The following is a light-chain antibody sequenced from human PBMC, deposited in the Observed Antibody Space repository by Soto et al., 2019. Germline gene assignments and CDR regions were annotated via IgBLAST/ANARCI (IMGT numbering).Light chain of an antibody. V-gene: IGKV1-39*01. Sequence: DIQMTQSPSSLSASVGDRVTITCRASQSISSHLNWYQQKPGKAPQLLVYAASSLQGGVTSRFSGRGSWTDFTLAISRLLADDFVMDYCQQCYSMPLTVGPGTRVDIE. CDR1: QSISSH. J-gene: IGKJ3*01. CDR2: AAS. CDR3: QQCYSMPLT.